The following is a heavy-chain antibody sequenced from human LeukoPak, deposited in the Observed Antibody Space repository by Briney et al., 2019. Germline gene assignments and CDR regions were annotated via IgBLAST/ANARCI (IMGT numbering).Heavy chain of an antibody. CDR2: ISYDGSNK. D-gene: IGHD2-2*01. CDR3: AKDLAIVVVPAAIYYYYGMDV. CDR1: GFTFSSYG. V-gene: IGHV3-30*18. J-gene: IGHJ6*04. Sequence: GGSLRLSCAASGFTFSSYGMHWVRQAPGKGLEWVAVISYDGSNKYYADSVKGRFTISGDNSKNTLYLQMNSLRAEDTAVYYCAKDLAIVVVPAAIYYYYGMDVWGKGTTVTVSS.